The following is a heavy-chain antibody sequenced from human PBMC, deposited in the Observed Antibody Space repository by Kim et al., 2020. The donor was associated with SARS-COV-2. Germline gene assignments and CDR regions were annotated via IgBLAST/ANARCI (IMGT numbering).Heavy chain of an antibody. CDR1: GFTFSSYA. CDR2: ISGGGVNK. CDR3: AKVVVMDDYNYYYYYGM. Sequence: GGSLRLSCAASGFTFSSYAMSWVRQAPGKGLEWVSVISGGGVNKFYADSVRGRFTISRDNPKNTLYLQMNSPRDEDTALYYCAKVVVMDDYNYYYYYGM. V-gene: IGHV3-23*01. J-gene: IGHJ6*01. D-gene: IGHD3-3*01.